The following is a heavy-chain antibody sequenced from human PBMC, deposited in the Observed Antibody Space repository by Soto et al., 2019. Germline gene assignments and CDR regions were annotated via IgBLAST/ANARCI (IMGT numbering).Heavy chain of an antibody. V-gene: IGHV3-30*03. J-gene: IGHJ4*02. CDR2: ISYDGTKT. Sequence: QVQLVESGGGVVQPGRSLRVSCAASGFTFSIYAMHWVRQAPGTGLEWVAVISYDGTKTYYADSVKGRFTISRDNSKNTVYLQMNSLXXXXXXXXXXXXXXXXXXXXXXDPFDYWGQGTLVTVS. CDR3: XXXXXXXXXXXXDPFDY. CDR1: GFTFSIYA.